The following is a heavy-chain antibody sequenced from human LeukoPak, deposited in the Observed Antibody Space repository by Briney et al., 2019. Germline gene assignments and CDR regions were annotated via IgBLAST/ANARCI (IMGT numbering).Heavy chain of an antibody. CDR2: IFYSGRT. CDR1: GGSPSSRDHY. D-gene: IGHD3-22*01. CDR3: ARALYYSSGYFFFDY. Sequence: SQTLSLTRSVSGGSPSSRDHYWSSIRQHPGKGLEWIGYIFYSGRTHYNPSLKSRVTISVDPSKNQFSLKLSSVTAADTAVYYCARALYYSSGYFFFDYWGQGILVTVSS. J-gene: IGHJ4*02. V-gene: IGHV4-31*03.